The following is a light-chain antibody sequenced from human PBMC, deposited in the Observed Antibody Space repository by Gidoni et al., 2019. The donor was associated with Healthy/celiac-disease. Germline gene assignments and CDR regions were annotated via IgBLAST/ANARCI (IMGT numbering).Light chain of an antibody. Sequence: LLTQSPAPLSLSPGERATLSCRASQSVSSYLAWYQQKPGQAPRLLIYDAANRATGIPARCRGSGAGTDFTLTISSREPEDFAVYYCQQRSNWPRGTFGQGTKVEIK. CDR1: QSVSSY. J-gene: IGKJ1*01. CDR2: DAA. CDR3: QQRSNWPRGT. V-gene: IGKV3-11*01.